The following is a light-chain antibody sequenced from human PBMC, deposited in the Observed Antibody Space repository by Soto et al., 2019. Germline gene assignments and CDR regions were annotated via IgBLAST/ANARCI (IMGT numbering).Light chain of an antibody. CDR1: SSDVGGYNY. V-gene: IGLV2-14*01. J-gene: IGLJ2*01. CDR2: DVS. CDR3: ISYTRSNTLYVV. Sequence: QSALTKPASVSGSPGQSITISCTGTSSDVGGYNYVSWYQQHPGKAPKLMIYDVSNRPSGVSNRFSGSKSGNTASLTISGHQAEDEADYYCISYTRSNTLYVVFGGGTKLTV.